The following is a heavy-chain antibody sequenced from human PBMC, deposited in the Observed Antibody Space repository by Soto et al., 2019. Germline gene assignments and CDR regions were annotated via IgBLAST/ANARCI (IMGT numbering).Heavy chain of an antibody. Sequence: QVQLQESGPGLVKPSQTLSLTCTVSGGSISSGGYYWSWIRQHPGKGLEWIGYIYYSGSTYYNPSLKSRVTISVDTSKNQFSLKLSSVTAADTAVYYCARDHPPNTILGVPPFYYYYGMDVWGQGTTVTVSS. CDR1: GGSISSGGYY. D-gene: IGHD3-3*01. V-gene: IGHV4-31*03. CDR3: ARDHPPNTILGVPPFYYYYGMDV. CDR2: IYYSGST. J-gene: IGHJ6*02.